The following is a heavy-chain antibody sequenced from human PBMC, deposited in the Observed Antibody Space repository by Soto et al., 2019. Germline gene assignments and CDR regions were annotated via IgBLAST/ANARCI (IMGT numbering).Heavy chain of an antibody. CDR1: GFTFSSYA. V-gene: IGHV3-23*01. CDR2: ISGSGGST. D-gene: IGHD5-18*01. J-gene: IGHJ4*02. Sequence: LRLSFAASGFTFSSYAMSWVRQVPGKGLKWVSAISGSGGSTCYADSLKGRCTISRDNSKNTLYLQMNSLRAEDTAGYYCGKVHAGYTYGSLGYWGQGTPVTVSS. CDR3: GKVHAGYTYGSLGY.